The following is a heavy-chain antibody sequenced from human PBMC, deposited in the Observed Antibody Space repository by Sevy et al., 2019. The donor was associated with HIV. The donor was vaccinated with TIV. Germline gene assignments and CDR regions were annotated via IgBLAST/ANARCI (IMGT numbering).Heavy chain of an antibody. V-gene: IGHV4-59*02. CDR3: ARGLQLWLGQFDY. CDR1: GAAVSGYF. CDR2: IYDGGTT. D-gene: IGHD5-18*01. Sequence: SETLSLTCAVSGAAVSGYFWSWVRQPPGKGLEWLGYIYDGGTTNYNPSLDSRLTISVDTSKNQFSLKLSSVTAADTAVYYCARGLQLWLGQFDYWGQGTLVTVSS. J-gene: IGHJ4*02.